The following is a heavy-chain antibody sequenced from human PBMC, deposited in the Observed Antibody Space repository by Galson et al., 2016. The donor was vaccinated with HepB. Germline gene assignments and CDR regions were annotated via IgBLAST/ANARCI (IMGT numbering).Heavy chain of an antibody. CDR3: ARAPRNFDWFAVYHYMDV. V-gene: IGHV1-18*04. D-gene: IGHD3-9*01. CDR2: ISAYNGNT. Sequence: SVKVSCKASAYTFTSYGITWVRQAPGQGLEWMGWISAYNGNTNYAQKLQGRVTMTTDTSTSTAYMELRSLRSDDTAVDYCARAPRNFDWFAVYHYMDVWGKGTTVTVSS. J-gene: IGHJ6*03. CDR1: AYTFTSYG.